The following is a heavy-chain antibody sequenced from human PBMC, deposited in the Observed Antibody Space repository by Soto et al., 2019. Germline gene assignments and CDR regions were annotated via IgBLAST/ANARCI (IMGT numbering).Heavy chain of an antibody. V-gene: IGHV4-31*03. Sequence: SETLSLTCTVPGGSISSGGYYWSWIRQHPGKGLEWIGYIYYSGSTYYNPSLKSRVTISVDTSKNQFSLKLSSVTAADTAVYYCARQTYYDFWSGYYNWGQGTLVTVSS. J-gene: IGHJ4*02. CDR2: IYYSGST. CDR3: ARQTYYDFWSGYYN. D-gene: IGHD3-3*01. CDR1: GGSISSGGYY.